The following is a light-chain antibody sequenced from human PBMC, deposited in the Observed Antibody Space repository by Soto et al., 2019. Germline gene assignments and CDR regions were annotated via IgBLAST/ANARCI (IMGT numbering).Light chain of an antibody. J-gene: IGKJ5*01. Sequence: EIVLTQSPATLSLSPGERATLSCRASQSVSSYLAWYQQKPGQAPRLLIYDASNRATGIPARFSASGSWTHFTLTITSLEPQDSAVYYCQQRGNWITFGPGTRLEIK. CDR2: DAS. CDR1: QSVSSY. CDR3: QQRGNWIT. V-gene: IGKV3-11*01.